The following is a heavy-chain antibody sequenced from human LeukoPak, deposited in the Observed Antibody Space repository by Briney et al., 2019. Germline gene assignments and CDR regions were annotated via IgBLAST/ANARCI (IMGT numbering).Heavy chain of an antibody. CDR3: ARGLLGYCSSTSCPSAFDI. CDR1: GGTFSSYA. D-gene: IGHD2-2*01. CDR2: IIPIFGTA. Sequence: SVKVSCKASGGTFSSYAISWVRQAPGQGLEWMGGIIPIFGTANYAQKFQGRVTITTDESTSTAYMELSSLRSEDTAVYYCARGLLGYCSSTSCPSAFDIWGQGTMVTVSS. V-gene: IGHV1-69*05. J-gene: IGHJ3*02.